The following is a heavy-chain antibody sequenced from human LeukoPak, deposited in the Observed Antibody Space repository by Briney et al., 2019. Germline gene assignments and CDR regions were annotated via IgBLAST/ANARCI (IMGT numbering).Heavy chain of an antibody. V-gene: IGHV3-23*01. CDR1: GFTFSNYA. D-gene: IGHD3-10*01. J-gene: IGHJ4*02. CDR2: ISGSGNKT. CDR3: AKLKRVGIAPFDD. Sequence: GGSLRLSCAASGFTFSNYAMTWVRQAPGKGLHWVSTISGSGNKTYDADSVKGRFTISRDNSKNTLYLQMTGLRAEDTAVYYCAKLKRVGIAPFDDWGQGTLVTVSS.